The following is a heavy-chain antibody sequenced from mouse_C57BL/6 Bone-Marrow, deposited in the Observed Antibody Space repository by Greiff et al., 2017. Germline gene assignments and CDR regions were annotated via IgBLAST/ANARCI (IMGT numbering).Heavy chain of an antibody. D-gene: IGHD1-1*01. CDR2: IYPRSGNT. J-gene: IGHJ1*03. Sequence: VQLQQSGAELARPGASVKLSCKASGYTFTSYGISWVKQRTGQGLEWIGEIYPRSGNTYYNEKFKGKATLTADKSSSTAYMELRSLTSEDSAVYFCARTHYYGSSLGYFDVWGTGTTVTVSS. CDR3: ARTHYYGSSLGYFDV. CDR1: GYTFTSYG. V-gene: IGHV1-81*01.